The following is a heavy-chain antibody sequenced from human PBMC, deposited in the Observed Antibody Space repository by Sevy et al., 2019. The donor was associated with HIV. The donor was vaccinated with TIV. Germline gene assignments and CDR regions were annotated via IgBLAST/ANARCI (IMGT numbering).Heavy chain of an antibody. Sequence: GGSLRLSCAASGFTFSSYSMNWVRQAPGKGLEWDSSISSSSSYIYYADSVKGRFTISRDNAKNSLYLQMNSLRAEDTAVSYGAGLPRDYRGRPFYMDVWGKGTTVTVSS. CDR2: ISSSSSYI. CDR1: GFTFSSYS. D-gene: IGHD3-16*02. J-gene: IGHJ6*03. CDR3: AGLPRDYRGRPFYMDV. V-gene: IGHV3-21*01.